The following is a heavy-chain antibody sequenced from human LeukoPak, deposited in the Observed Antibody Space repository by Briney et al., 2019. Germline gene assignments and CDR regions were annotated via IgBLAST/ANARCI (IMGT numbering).Heavy chain of an antibody. Sequence: PGGSLRLSCAASGLSFSSYGMHWVRQAPGKGLEWVAVISYDGSNKYYADPVKGRFTISKDNSKNTLYLQMNSLRAEDTAVYYCARGEYGSGSYHIDYWGQGTLVTVSS. V-gene: IGHV3-30*03. CDR1: GLSFSSYG. CDR2: ISYDGSNK. D-gene: IGHD3-10*01. CDR3: ARGEYGSGSYHIDY. J-gene: IGHJ4*02.